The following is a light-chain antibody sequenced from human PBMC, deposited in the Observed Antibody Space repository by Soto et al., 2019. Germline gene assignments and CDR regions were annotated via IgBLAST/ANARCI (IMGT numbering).Light chain of an antibody. Sequence: DIVMTQSPDSLAVSLGERATINCKSSQTVLYSSNNKNYLAWYQQKPGQPPKLLICWASTRESGVPDRFSGSGSGTDFTLTISSLRAEDVAVYYCQQYYDPPWTFGQGNEVEIK. CDR1: QTVLYSSNNKNY. J-gene: IGKJ1*01. V-gene: IGKV4-1*01. CDR2: WAS. CDR3: QQYYDPPWT.